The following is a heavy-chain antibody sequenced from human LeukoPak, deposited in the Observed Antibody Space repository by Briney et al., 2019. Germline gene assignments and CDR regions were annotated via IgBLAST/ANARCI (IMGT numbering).Heavy chain of an antibody. V-gene: IGHV4-30-4*02. D-gene: IGHD2-15*01. Sequence: SETLSLTCTVSGGSISSGDYYWSWIRQPPGKGLEWIGYIYYSGSTYYNPSLKSRVTISVDTSKNQFSLRLSSVTAADTAVYYCAREVPFCSSGGSCYRRFDYWGQGTLVTVSS. CDR1: GGSISSGDYY. CDR3: AREVPFCSSGGSCYRRFDY. CDR2: IYYSGST. J-gene: IGHJ4*02.